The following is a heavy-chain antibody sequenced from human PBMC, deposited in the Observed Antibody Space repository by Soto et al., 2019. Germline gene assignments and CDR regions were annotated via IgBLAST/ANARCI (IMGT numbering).Heavy chain of an antibody. D-gene: IGHD6-19*01. CDR2: INHSGST. Sequence: SETLSLTCAVYGGSFSGYYWSWIRQPPGKRLEWIGEINHSGSTNYNPSLKSRVTISVDTSKNQFSLKLSSVTAADTAVYYCARVAYSSGYGRLYYFDYWGQGTLVTVSS. CDR1: GGSFSGYY. J-gene: IGHJ4*02. V-gene: IGHV4-34*01. CDR3: ARVAYSSGYGRLYYFDY.